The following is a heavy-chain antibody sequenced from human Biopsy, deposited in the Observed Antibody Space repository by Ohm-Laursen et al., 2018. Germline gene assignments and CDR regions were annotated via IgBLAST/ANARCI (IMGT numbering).Heavy chain of an antibody. CDR2: IYYSVMT. D-gene: IGHD4-11*01. CDR1: GDSVTKYY. Sequence: SETLSLTCAVSGDSVTKYYWSWIRQPPHKGLEWIGHIYYSVMTNYNPSLQSRVSISVDTSRNQVSLTLSSVTAADTAVYYCARDSGILNYGNFKYYHYYGMDVWGQGTKVTVSS. J-gene: IGHJ6*02. V-gene: IGHV4-59*02. CDR3: ARDSGILNYGNFKYYHYYGMDV.